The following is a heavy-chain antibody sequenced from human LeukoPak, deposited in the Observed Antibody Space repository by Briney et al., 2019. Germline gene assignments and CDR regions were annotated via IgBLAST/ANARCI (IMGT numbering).Heavy chain of an antibody. CDR3: ASATTVTRAWDAFDI. Sequence: SQTLSLTCAISGDSVSSNSAAWNWTRQSPSRGLEWLGRTYYRSKWYNDYAVSVKSRITINPDTSKNQFSLQLNSVTPEDTAVYYCASATTVTRAWDAFDIWGQGTMVTVSS. J-gene: IGHJ3*02. D-gene: IGHD4-11*01. CDR2: TYYRSKWYN. V-gene: IGHV6-1*01. CDR1: GDSVSSNSAA.